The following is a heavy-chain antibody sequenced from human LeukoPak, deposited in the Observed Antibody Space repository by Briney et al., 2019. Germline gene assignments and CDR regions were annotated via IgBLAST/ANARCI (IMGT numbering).Heavy chain of an antibody. D-gene: IGHD6-13*01. CDR2: IKQDGSEK. V-gene: IGHV3-7*01. CDR1: GFTFSSYW. J-gene: IGHJ4*02. CDR3: ARPLEGSGIAAAGSFDY. Sequence: GGSLRLSCAASGFTFSSYWMSWVRQAPGKGLEWVANIKQDGSEKYYVDSVKGRFTISRDNAKNSLYLQMNSLRAEDTAVYYCARPLEGSGIAAAGSFDYWGQGTLVTVSS.